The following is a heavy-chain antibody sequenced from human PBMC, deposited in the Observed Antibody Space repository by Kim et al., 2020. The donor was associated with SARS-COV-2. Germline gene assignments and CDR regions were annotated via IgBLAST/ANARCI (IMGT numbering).Heavy chain of an antibody. Sequence: KGRFTISRDNAKNTLYLQMNSLRAEDTAVYYCARPTSTYDFWSGRDAFDIWGQGTMVTVSS. J-gene: IGHJ3*02. CDR3: ARPTSTYDFWSGRDAFDI. D-gene: IGHD3-3*01. V-gene: IGHV3-74*01.